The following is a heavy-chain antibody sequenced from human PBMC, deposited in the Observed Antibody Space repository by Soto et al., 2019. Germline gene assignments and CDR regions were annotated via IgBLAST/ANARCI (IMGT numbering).Heavy chain of an antibody. J-gene: IGHJ6*02. CDR3: ARDLAVVGATVPYYYYYYYGMDV. Sequence: GGSLRLSCAASGFTFSSYGMHWVRQAPGKGLEWVAVIWYDGSNKYYADSVKGRFTISRDNSKNTLYLQMNSLRAEDTAVYYCARDLAVVGATVPYYYYYYYGMDVWGQGTTVTVSS. CDR2: IWYDGSNK. CDR1: GFTFSSYG. D-gene: IGHD1-26*01. V-gene: IGHV3-33*01.